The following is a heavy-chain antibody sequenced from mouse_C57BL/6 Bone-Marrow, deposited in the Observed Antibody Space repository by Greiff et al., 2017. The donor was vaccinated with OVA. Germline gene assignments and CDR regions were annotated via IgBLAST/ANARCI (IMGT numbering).Heavy chain of an antibody. CDR1: GYAFSSSW. Sequence: QVQLQQSGPELVKPGASVKISCKASGYAFSSSWMNWVKQRPGKGLEWIGRIYPGDGDTNYNGKFKGKATLTADKSSSTAYMQLSSLTSEDSAVYFCAREGITTVVEFDYWGQGTTLTVSS. CDR3: AREGITTVVEFDY. D-gene: IGHD1-1*01. V-gene: IGHV1-82*01. J-gene: IGHJ2*01. CDR2: IYPGDGDT.